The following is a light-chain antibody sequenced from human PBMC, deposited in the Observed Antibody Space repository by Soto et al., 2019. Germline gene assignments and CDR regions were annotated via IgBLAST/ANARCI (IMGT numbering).Light chain of an antibody. J-gene: IGKJ1*01. CDR1: RSISDW. CDR3: LQYSSHSWT. Sequence: DIQMTQSPSTLSASVGDRVTITCRASRSISDWLAWYQQKPGKAPELLIFDASSLKSGVPSRFSGSGSGTEFTLTISRLQPDDVATYYCLQYSSHSWTFGQGTKV. V-gene: IGKV1-5*01. CDR2: DAS.